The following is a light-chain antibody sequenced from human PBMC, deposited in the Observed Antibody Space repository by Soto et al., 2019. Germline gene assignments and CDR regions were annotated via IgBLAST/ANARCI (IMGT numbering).Light chain of an antibody. Sequence: EIVLTQSPNILSLSPGERATLSCRASQSISSIYLAWYQQKPGQTPRLLIYAASSRATGIPDTFSGSGSGTEFTLTIIRLEPEDFSVYYFQHPGSSPSYTFGQGTKLEIK. CDR2: AAS. CDR3: QHPGSSPSYT. V-gene: IGKV3-20*01. J-gene: IGKJ2*01. CDR1: QSISSIY.